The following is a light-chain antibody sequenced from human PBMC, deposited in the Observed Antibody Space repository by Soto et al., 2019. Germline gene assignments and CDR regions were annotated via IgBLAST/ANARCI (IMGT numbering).Light chain of an antibody. V-gene: IGLV1-40*01. CDR3: QSYDISLSVSVV. CDR2: GNT. CDR1: SSNIGAGYD. Sequence: QLVLTQPPSVSGAPGQRVTISCTGSSSNIGAGYDVQWYQQLPGAAPRLLIFGNTNRPSGVPDRFSGSRSGTSASLAISGLQAEYEADYYCQSYDISLSVSVVFGGGTKLTVL. J-gene: IGLJ2*01.